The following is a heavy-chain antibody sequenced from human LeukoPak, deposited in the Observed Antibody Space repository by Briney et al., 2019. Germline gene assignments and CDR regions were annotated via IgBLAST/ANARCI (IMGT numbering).Heavy chain of an antibody. CDR2: ISYDGSNK. J-gene: IGHJ4*02. CDR1: GFTFSSYA. CDR3: ARDPSRLRGYSNFDY. V-gene: IGHV3-30*04. D-gene: IGHD4-11*01. Sequence: GGSLTLPCAASGFTFSSYAKQWVRQAPGEGLEGVAVISYDGSNKYYADSVKGRFTLSRDNSKNSLYLQMNSLRAEHTAVYYRARDPSRLRGYSNFDYWGEGTLVTVSS.